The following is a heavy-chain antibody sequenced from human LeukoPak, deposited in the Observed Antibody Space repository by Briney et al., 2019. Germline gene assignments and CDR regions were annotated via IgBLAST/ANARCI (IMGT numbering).Heavy chain of an antibody. CDR3: ARAQWLVLPFDY. CDR2: ISACNGNT. D-gene: IGHD6-19*01. Sequence: ASVKVSCKASGYTFTSYGISWVRQAPGQGLEWVGWISACNGNTNYAQKLQGRVTMTTDTSTSTAYMELRSLRSDDTAVYYCARAQWLVLPFDYWGQGTLVTVSS. V-gene: IGHV1-18*01. J-gene: IGHJ4*02. CDR1: GYTFTSYG.